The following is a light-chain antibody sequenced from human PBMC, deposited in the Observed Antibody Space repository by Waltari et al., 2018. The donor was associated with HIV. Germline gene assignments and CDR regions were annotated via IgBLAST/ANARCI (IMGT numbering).Light chain of an antibody. J-gene: IGKJ1*01. CDR1: QNITNQ. CDR2: DAS. CDR3: QQYKNWPEA. Sequence: EVVLTQAPSTLSVSLGEGASLSCRARQNITNQLGWYQQKPGQAPRLLIYDASRRATAIPDRFSGSGSGTEFNLTISRLLFEDVAVYVCQQYKNWPEAFGQGTQVEIK. V-gene: IGKV3D-15*01.